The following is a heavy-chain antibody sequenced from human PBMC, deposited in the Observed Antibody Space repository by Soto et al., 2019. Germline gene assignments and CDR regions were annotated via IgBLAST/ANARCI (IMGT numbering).Heavy chain of an antibody. Sequence: ASVKVSCKASGYTFTSYDINWVRQATGQGLERMGWMNPNSGNTGYAQKFQGRVTITADESTSTAYMELSSLRSEDTAVYYCARDGYSYGFYYYYYGMDVWGQGTTVTVSS. D-gene: IGHD5-18*01. J-gene: IGHJ6*02. CDR3: ARDGYSYGFYYYYYGMDV. CDR1: GYTFTSYD. V-gene: IGHV1-8*01. CDR2: MNPNSGNT.